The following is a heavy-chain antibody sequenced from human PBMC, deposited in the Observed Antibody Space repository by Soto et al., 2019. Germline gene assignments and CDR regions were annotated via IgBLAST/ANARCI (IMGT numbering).Heavy chain of an antibody. CDR2: ISAYNGNT. J-gene: IGHJ6*02. D-gene: IGHD1-26*01. V-gene: IGHV1-18*01. Sequence: ASVKVSCNASGYTFTSYGISWVRQAPGQVLEWMGWISAYNGNTNYAQKLQGRVTMTTDTSTSTAYMELRSLRSDDTAVYYCAKVGVGATNYYYYGMDVWGQGTTVTVSS. CDR1: GYTFTSYG. CDR3: AKVGVGATNYYYYGMDV.